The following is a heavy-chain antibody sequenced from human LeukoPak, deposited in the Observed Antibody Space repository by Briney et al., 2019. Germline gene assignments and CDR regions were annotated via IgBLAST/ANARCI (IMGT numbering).Heavy chain of an antibody. CDR2: IYYSGSA. V-gene: IGHV4-30-4*08. J-gene: IGHJ4*02. CDR1: GGSISSGDYY. CDR3: ARVPAAIFDY. D-gene: IGHD2-2*01. Sequence: SETLSLTCTVSGGSISSGDYYWSWIRQPPGKGLEWIGYIYYSGSAYYNPSLKSRVTISVDTSKNQFSLKLSSVTAADTAVYYCARVPAAIFDYWGQGTLVTVSS.